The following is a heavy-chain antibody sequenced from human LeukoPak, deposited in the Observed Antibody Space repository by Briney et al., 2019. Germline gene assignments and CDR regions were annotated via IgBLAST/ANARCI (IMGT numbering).Heavy chain of an antibody. V-gene: IGHV1-24*01. CDR3: ATVVGATWLGSYYFDY. Sequence: ASVKVSCKVSGYTLTELSMHWVRQAPGKELEWMGGFDPEDGETIYAQKFQGRVTMTEDTSTDTAYMELSSLRSEDTAVYYCATVVGATWLGSYYFDYWGQGTLVTVSS. CDR2: FDPEDGET. D-gene: IGHD1-26*01. CDR1: GYTLTELS. J-gene: IGHJ4*02.